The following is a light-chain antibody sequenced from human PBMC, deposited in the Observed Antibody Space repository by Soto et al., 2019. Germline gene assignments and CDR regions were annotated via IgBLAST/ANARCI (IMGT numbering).Light chain of an antibody. V-gene: IGLV1-40*01. CDR3: QSYDSRLSGDV. CDR1: SSNIGAGYD. J-gene: IGLJ1*01. CDR2: GNS. Sequence: QSVLTQPPSVSGAPGQRVTISCTGSSSNIGAGYDVHWYQQLPGTAPKLLVYGNSNRPSGVPDRFSGSKSGTSASLAITGLQAEGESGYYCQSYDSRLSGDVFGTGTKLTVL.